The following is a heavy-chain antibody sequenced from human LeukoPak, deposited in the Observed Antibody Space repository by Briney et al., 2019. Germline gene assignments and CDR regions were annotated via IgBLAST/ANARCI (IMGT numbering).Heavy chain of an antibody. D-gene: IGHD3-16*01. CDR1: GYRFTDDY. J-gene: IGHJ4*02. V-gene: IGHV1-2*02. CDR2: INPDTDFT. CDR3: APTSEAYTSNWSV. Sequence: ASVKVSCKTSGYRFTDDYIHWVRQAPGQGLEWMGWINPDTDFTNYAPKFRGRVVMTRDTSISTAYMEVRRLTFDDTAIYYCAPTSEAYTSNWSVWGQGTLVTVSP.